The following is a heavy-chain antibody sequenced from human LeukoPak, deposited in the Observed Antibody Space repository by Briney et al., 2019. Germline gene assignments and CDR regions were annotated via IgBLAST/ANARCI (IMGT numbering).Heavy chain of an antibody. CDR1: GGSVSSSIYY. D-gene: IGHD3-9*01. CDR2: IYYSGST. J-gene: IGHJ4*02. CDR3: ASRNDILTGYVFDF. V-gene: IGHV4-39*01. Sequence: SETLSLTCSVSGGSVSSSIYYWGWIRQPPGKGLEWIGSIYYSGSTSYNPSLKSRVTISVDTSKNQFSLKLTSVTAADTAVYYCASRNDILTGYVFDFWGQGTLVTVSS.